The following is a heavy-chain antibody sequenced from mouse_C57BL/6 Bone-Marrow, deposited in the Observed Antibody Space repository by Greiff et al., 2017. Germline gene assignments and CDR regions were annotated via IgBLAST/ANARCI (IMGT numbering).Heavy chain of an antibody. CDR2: FYPGSGSI. J-gene: IGHJ3*01. Sequence: VKLLESGAELVKPGASVKLSCKASGYTFTEYTIHWVKQRSGQGLAWIGWFYPGSGSIKYNEKFKDKATLTADKSSSQVYMELSRLTSEDSAVYFCARHEDSSGLAWFAYWGQGTLVTVSA. CDR3: ARHEDSSGLAWFAY. D-gene: IGHD3-2*02. V-gene: IGHV1-62-2*01. CDR1: GYTFTEYT.